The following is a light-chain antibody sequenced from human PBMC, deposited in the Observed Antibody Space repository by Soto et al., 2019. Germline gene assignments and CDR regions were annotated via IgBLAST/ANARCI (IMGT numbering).Light chain of an antibody. J-gene: IGLJ1*01. CDR2: DVS. CDR3: CSYAGSYTSLYV. CDR1: SSDVGGYNY. Sequence: QSVLTQPRSVSGSPGQSVTISCTGTSSDVGGYNYVSWYQQHTGKAPKLMIYDVSKRPSGVPDRFSGSKSGNTASLTISGLQAEDEADYYCCSYAGSYTSLYVFGTGTKLTVL. V-gene: IGLV2-11*01.